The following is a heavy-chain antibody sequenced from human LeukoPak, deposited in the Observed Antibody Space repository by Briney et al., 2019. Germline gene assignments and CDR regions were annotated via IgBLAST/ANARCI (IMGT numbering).Heavy chain of an antibody. J-gene: IGHJ6*03. CDR3: ARDSIAAAGPYYYYYMDV. CDR1: EFTFSSYS. D-gene: IGHD6-13*01. Sequence: GGSLRLSCAGSEFTFSSYSMNWVRQAPGKGLEWVSSISGSSSDIYYADSVKGRFTISRDNAKNSLYLQMKSLRAEDTAVYYCARDSIAAAGPYYYYYMDVWGKGTTVTVSS. CDR2: ISGSSSDI. V-gene: IGHV3-21*01.